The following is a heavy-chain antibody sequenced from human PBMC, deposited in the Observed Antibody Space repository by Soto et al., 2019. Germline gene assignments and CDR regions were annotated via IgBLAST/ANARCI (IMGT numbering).Heavy chain of an antibody. J-gene: IGHJ6*02. V-gene: IGHV1-69*13. CDR2: IIPIFGTA. D-gene: IGHD3-3*01. Sequence: SVKVSCKASGGTFSSYAISWVRQAPGQGLEWMGGIIPIFGTANYAQKFQGRVTITADESTSTAYMELSSLRSEDTAVYYCARDSHLRFFERLPPTANYYYYGMDVWG. CDR3: ARDSHLRFFERLPPTANYYYYGMDV. CDR1: GGTFSSYA.